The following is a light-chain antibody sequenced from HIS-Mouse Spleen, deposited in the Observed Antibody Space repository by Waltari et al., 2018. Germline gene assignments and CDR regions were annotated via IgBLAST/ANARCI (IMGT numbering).Light chain of an antibody. J-gene: IGLJ3*02. CDR2: RNN. Sequence: QSVLTQPPSASGTPGQRVTISCSGSSSNIGSNYVYWYQHLPGTAPKLLIDRNNQRPAGFPDRCSGSKSGTSASHAISGLRSEDEADYYCAAWDDSLSGPVFGGGTKLTVL. CDR1: SSNIGSNY. V-gene: IGLV1-47*01. CDR3: AAWDDSLSGPV.